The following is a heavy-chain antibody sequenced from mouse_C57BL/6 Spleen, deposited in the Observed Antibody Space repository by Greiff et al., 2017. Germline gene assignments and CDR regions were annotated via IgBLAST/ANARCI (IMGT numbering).Heavy chain of an antibody. D-gene: IGHD1-1*01. Sequence: EVQLQESGPELVKPGASVKIPCKASGYTFTDYNMDWVKQSHGKSLEWLGDINPNNGGTIYNQKFKGKATLTVDKSSSTAYMELRSLTSEDTAVYYCARLKNYYGSSYRYFDVWGTGTTVTVSS. CDR3: ARLKNYYGSSYRYFDV. J-gene: IGHJ1*03. CDR1: GYTFTDYN. CDR2: INPNNGGT. V-gene: IGHV1-18*01.